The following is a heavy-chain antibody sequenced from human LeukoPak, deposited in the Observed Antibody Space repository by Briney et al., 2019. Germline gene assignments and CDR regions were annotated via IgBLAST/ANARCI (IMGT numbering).Heavy chain of an antibody. V-gene: IGHV3-30*02. D-gene: IGHD3-22*01. CDR1: GFTLSNYG. J-gene: IGHJ4*02. CDR2: IQYDASNK. Sequence: GGSLRLSCAASGFTLSNYGMHWVRQAPGKGLEWVAFIQYDASNKYYADSVKGRYTISRDNSKNTLYLQMNSLRAEDTAVYYCAKDRDLYYYDSSGMLGYWGQGTLVTVSS. CDR3: AKDRDLYYYDSSGMLGY.